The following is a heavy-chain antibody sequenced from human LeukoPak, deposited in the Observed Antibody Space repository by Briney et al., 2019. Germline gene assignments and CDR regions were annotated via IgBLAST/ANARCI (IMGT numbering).Heavy chain of an antibody. V-gene: IGHV4-34*01. CDR3: ARGLYGMDV. J-gene: IGHJ6*02. Sequence: SETLSLTCAVSGGSFSGYYWSWIRQPPGKGLEWIGEINHSGSTNYNPSLKSRVTISVDTSKNQFSLKLSSVTAADTSVYYCARGLYGMDVWGQGTTVTVSS. CDR2: INHSGST. CDR1: GGSFSGYY.